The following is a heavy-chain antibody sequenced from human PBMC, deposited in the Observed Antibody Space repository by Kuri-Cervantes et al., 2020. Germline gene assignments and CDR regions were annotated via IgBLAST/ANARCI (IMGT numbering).Heavy chain of an antibody. CDR1: GFTFRSYG. Sequence: GESLKISCAAAGFTFRSYGMHWVRQAPGKGLEWVAFIRYDGSNEYYADSGRFTISRDNSKNTLYLQMNSLRAEDTAVYYCAKDTVTHLQVVDSWGQGALVTVSS. D-gene: IGHD4-17*01. CDR2: IRYDGSNE. J-gene: IGHJ4*02. V-gene: IGHV3-30*02. CDR3: AKDTVTHLQVVDS.